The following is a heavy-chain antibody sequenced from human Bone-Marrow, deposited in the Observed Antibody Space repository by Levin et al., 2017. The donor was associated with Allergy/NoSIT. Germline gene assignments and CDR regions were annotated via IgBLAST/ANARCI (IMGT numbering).Heavy chain of an antibody. D-gene: IGHD3-10*01. CDR2: IYPGDSDT. Sequence: GGSLRLSCKGSGYSFTSYWIGWVRQMPGKGLEWMGIIYPGDSDTRYSPSFQGQVTISVDKSISTAYLQWSSLKASDTAMYFCPRHYGSDSYYKQRYYFDYWGEGTLVTVSS. CDR1: GYSFTSYW. J-gene: IGHJ4*02. V-gene: IGHV5-51*01. CDR3: PRHYGSDSYYKQRYYFDY.